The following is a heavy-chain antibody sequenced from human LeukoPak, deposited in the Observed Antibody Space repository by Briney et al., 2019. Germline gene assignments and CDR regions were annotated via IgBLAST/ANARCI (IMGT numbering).Heavy chain of an antibody. V-gene: IGHV3-30-3*01. CDR1: GFTFSSYS. Sequence: PGGSLRLSCSASGFTFSSYSMHWARQAPGKGLEWVAVISYDGNNKYDADSVKGRFTISRDNSKNTLYLQMNSLRAEDTAVYYCARLPGYCSSNSCYKMTIPFDYWGQGTLVTVSS. CDR3: ARLPGYCSSNSCYKMTIPFDY. D-gene: IGHD2-2*02. J-gene: IGHJ4*02. CDR2: ISYDGNNK.